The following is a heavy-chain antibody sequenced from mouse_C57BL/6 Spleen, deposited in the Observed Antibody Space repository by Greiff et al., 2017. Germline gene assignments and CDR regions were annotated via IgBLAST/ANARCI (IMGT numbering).Heavy chain of an antibody. CDR1: GYTFTSYW. Sequence: VQLQQSGAELAKPGASVKLSCKASGYTFTSYWMHWVKQRPGQGLEWIGYINPSSGYTKYNQKFKDKATLTADKSSGTAYMQLSSLTYEDSAVYYCAVDTTVVAPFDYWGQGTTLTVSS. CDR3: AVDTTVVAPFDY. V-gene: IGHV1-7*01. CDR2: INPSSGYT. J-gene: IGHJ2*01. D-gene: IGHD1-1*01.